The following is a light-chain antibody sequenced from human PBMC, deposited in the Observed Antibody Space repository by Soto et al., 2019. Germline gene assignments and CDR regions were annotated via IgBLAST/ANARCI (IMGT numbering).Light chain of an antibody. V-gene: IGKV1-9*01. J-gene: IGKJ5*01. CDR2: AAS. CDR3: QQLNFFPIT. Sequence: IPMTRAPSFLSASAVYLITITCRASQGISSFLAWYQQKPGRAPKLLIYAASTLQSGVPSRFSGSGSGTEFTRTISGLQPDDFATYYCQQLNFFPITFGQGTRLEIK. CDR1: QGISSF.